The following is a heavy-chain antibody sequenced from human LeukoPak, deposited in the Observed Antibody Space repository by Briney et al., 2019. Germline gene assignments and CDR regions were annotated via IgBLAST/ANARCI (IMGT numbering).Heavy chain of an antibody. Sequence: PGGSLRLSCAASGFTFSSHGMHWVRQAPGKGLEWVAVISYDGSNKYYADSVKGRFTISRDNSKNTLYLQMNSLRAEDTAVYYCAPTISGSYYDSLDYWGQGTLVTVSS. CDR3: APTISGSYYDSLDY. CDR1: GFTFSSHG. J-gene: IGHJ4*02. D-gene: IGHD1-26*01. V-gene: IGHV3-30*03. CDR2: ISYDGSNK.